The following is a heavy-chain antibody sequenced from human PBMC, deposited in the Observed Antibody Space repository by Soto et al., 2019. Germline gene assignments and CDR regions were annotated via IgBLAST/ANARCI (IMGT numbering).Heavy chain of an antibody. D-gene: IGHD3-22*01. CDR3: ARDRSGYRSRASPMAV. CDR1: GDTFSSYA. Sequence: QVQLVQSGAEVKKPGSSVKVSCKASGDTFSSYAISWVRQAPGQGLEWMGGIIPIFGTANYAQMFQGRVTTTAGESTSTADMELRSLRSEDTAVYYCARDRSGYRSRASPMAVWCQGTTVIVSS. J-gene: IGHJ6*02. CDR2: IIPIFGTA. V-gene: IGHV1-69*01.